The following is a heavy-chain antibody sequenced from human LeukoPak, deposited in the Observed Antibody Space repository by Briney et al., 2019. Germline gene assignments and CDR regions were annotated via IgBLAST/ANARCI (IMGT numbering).Heavy chain of an antibody. CDR3: ARGPYDFWSGFYFDY. V-gene: IGHV4-34*01. CDR1: GGSFSGYY. CDR2: INHSGST. J-gene: IGHJ4*02. Sequence: SETLSLTCAVYGGSFSGYYWSWIRQPPGKGLEWIGEINHSGSTNYNPSLKSRVTISVDTSKNQFSLRLSSVTAADTAVYYCARGPYDFWSGFYFDYWGQGTLVTVSS. D-gene: IGHD3-3*01.